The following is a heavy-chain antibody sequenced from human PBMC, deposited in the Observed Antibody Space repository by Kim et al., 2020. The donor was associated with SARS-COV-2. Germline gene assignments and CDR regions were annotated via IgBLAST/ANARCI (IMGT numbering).Heavy chain of an antibody. CDR3: AKEFDASWTPGHYLDY. D-gene: IGHD1-1*01. Sequence: GGSLRLSCEGSGFTFSGYGMNWVRQAPGKGLEYVSSISPTGHSTTYAESVRGRFTISRDNSMKTFYLQMNSLRADDTAIYYCAKEFDASWTPGHYLDYWG. V-gene: IGHV3-23*01. CDR2: ISPTGHST. CDR1: GFTFSGYG. J-gene: IGHJ4*01.